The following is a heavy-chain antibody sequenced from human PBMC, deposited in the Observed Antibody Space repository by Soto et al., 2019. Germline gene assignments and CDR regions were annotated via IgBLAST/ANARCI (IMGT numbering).Heavy chain of an antibody. Sequence: SQTLSLTCAISGDSVSSNSAAWNWIRQSPSRGLEWLGRTYYRSKWYNDYAVSVKSRITINPDTSKNQFSLQLNSVTPEDTAVYYCARAVGIAAAGTHDAFDIWGQGTMVTGSS. J-gene: IGHJ3*02. CDR1: GDSVSSNSAA. CDR2: TYYRSKWYN. D-gene: IGHD6-13*01. CDR3: ARAVGIAAAGTHDAFDI. V-gene: IGHV6-1*01.